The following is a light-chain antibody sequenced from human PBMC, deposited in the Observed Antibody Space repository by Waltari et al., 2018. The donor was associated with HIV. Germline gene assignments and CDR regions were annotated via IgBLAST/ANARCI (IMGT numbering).Light chain of an antibody. J-gene: IGLJ3*02. Sequence: QSVMTQPPSASATPGQTVTISCSGSSSNIRTNTVNWYQQRPGTAPKPLIYHNHQRPSGVPDRFSGSKSGTSASLAISGLQSEDEAAYYCAAWDVSLSGLWVFGGGTKLTVL. CDR2: HNH. V-gene: IGLV1-44*01. CDR1: SSNIRTNT. CDR3: AAWDVSLSGLWV.